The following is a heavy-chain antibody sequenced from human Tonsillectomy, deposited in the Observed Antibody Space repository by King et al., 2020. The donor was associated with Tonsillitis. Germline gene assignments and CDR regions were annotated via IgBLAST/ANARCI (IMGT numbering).Heavy chain of an antibody. Sequence: VQLVESGGGLIQPGGSLRLSCAASGFTFISYAMTWVRQAPGKGLEWVSAISGSGCSKYYADSVQGRVTISRDNSKNTLYLQMNSLNAEDTAVYYCAKGASGGSFYSLVSGFDYWGQGTLVTVSS. CDR1: GFTFISYA. D-gene: IGHD2-15*01. CDR3: AKGASGGSFYSLVSGFDY. J-gene: IGHJ4*02. CDR2: ISGSGCSK. V-gene: IGHV3-23*04.